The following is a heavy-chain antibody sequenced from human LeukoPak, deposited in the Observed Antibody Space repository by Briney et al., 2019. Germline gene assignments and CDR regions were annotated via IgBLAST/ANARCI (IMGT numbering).Heavy chain of an antibody. V-gene: IGHV3-23*01. J-gene: IGHJ4*02. CDR1: GFTFRSYA. Sequence: AGGSLRLSCAASGFTFRSYAMSWVRQAPGKGLEWVSGISGTGGSTYYADSVKGRFTISRDNSKNTLYLQMNSLRAEDTAVYYCARADYYGSGSYYPDWGQGTLVTVSS. D-gene: IGHD3-10*01. CDR2: ISGTGGST. CDR3: ARADYYGSGSYYPD.